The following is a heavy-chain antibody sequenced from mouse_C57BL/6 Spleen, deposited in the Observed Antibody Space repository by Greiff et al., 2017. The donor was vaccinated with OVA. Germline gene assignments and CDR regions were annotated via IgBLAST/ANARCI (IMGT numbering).Heavy chain of an antibody. CDR1: GFTFTDYY. CDR2: IRNKANGYTT. V-gene: IGHV7-3*01. CDR3: ASLLLRYHWYFDV. D-gene: IGHD1-1*01. J-gene: IGHJ1*03. Sequence: EVHLVESGGGLVQPGGSLSLSCAASGFTFTDYYMSWVRQPPGKALEWLGFIRNKANGYTTEYSASVKGRFTISRDNSQSILYLQMNALRAEDSATYYCASLLLRYHWYFDVWGTGTTVTVSS.